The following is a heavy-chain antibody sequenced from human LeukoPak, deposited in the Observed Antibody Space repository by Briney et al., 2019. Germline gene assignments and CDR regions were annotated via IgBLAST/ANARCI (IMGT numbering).Heavy chain of an antibody. V-gene: IGHV3-21*01. CDR3: ARSGSYLDAFDI. Sequence: PGGSLRLSCAASGFTFSNAWMNWVRQAPGKGLEWVSSISSSSSYIYYADSVKGRFTISRDNAKNSLYLQMNSLRAEDTAVYYCARSGSYLDAFDIWGQGTMVTVSS. D-gene: IGHD1-26*01. CDR1: GFTFSNAW. CDR2: ISSSSSYI. J-gene: IGHJ3*02.